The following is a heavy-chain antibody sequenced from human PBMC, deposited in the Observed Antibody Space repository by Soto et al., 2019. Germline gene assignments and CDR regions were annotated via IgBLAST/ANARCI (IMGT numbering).Heavy chain of an antibody. V-gene: IGHV2-26*01. CDR1: GFSLSNARMG. D-gene: IGHD6-13*01. CDR3: AQSKDSSHGGWFDP. J-gene: IGHJ5*02. Sequence: QVTLKESGPVLVKPTETLTLTCTVSGFSLSNARMGVSWIRQPPGKALEWLAHIFSKDEKSYSTSLKSRLTISKDTSKSQVVLTMTNMDPVDTATYYCAQSKDSSHGGWFDPWGQGTLVTVSS. CDR2: IFSKDEK.